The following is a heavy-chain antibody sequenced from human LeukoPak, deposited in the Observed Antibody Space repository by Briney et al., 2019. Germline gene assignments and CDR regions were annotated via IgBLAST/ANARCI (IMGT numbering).Heavy chain of an antibody. V-gene: IGHV4-34*01. Sequence: SETLSLTCAVYGGSFSGYYWSWIPQPPGKGLEWIGEINHSGSTNYNPSLKSRVTISVDTSKNQFSLKLSSVTAADTAVYYCARGLLVGRWLPIGLDYWGQGTLVTVSS. CDR3: ARGLLVGRWLPIGLDY. CDR2: INHSGST. J-gene: IGHJ4*02. D-gene: IGHD5-24*01. CDR1: GGSFSGYY.